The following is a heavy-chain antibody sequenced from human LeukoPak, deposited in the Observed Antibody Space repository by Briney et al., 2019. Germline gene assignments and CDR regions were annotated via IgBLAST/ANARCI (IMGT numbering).Heavy chain of an antibody. CDR1: GYSFTSYW. D-gene: IGHD6-13*01. J-gene: IGHJ5*02. Sequence: GESLKISCKGSGYSFTSYWIGWVRQMPGKGLEWMGIIYPGDSDTRYSPSLQGQVTISADKSISTAYLQWSSLKASDTAMYYCARRIAAAGTAGNWFDPWGQGTLVTVSS. CDR3: ARRIAAAGTAGNWFDP. CDR2: IYPGDSDT. V-gene: IGHV5-51*01.